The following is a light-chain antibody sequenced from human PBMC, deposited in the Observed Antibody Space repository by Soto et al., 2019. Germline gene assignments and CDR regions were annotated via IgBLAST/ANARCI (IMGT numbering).Light chain of an antibody. Sequence: SVLTQPASGNRFPGQWSSITYTSTSSDVGGYNYVSWYQHHPGKAPKLMIYDVSNRPSGVSNRFSGSKSGNTASLTISGLQPEDEADYYCCSYTTSNTRQIVFGTGTKVTVL. CDR1: SSDVGGYNY. CDR3: CSYTTSNTRQIV. CDR2: DVS. J-gene: IGLJ1*01. V-gene: IGLV2-14*03.